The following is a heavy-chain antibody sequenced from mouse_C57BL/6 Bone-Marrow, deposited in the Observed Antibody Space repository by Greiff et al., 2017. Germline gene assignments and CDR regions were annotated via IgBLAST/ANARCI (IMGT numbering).Heavy chain of an antibody. CDR2: IYPGDGDT. Sequence: VKLQQSGPELVKPGASVKISCKASGYAFSSSWMNWVKQRPGKGLEWIGRIYPGDGDTNYNGKFKGKATLTADKSSSTAYMQLSSLTSEDSAVYFCARVRYYYGSSPYFDVWGTGTTVTVSS. D-gene: IGHD1-1*01. V-gene: IGHV1-82*01. J-gene: IGHJ1*03. CDR3: ARVRYYYGSSPYFDV. CDR1: GYAFSSSW.